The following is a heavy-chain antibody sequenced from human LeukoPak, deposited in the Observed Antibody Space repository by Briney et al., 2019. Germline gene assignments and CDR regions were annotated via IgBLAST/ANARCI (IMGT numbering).Heavy chain of an antibody. CDR1: GYTFTGYY. D-gene: IGHD1/OR15-1a*01. CDR3: ARLGTGGTGLPFGDY. J-gene: IGHJ4*02. Sequence: GASVKVSCRASGYTFTGYYMHWVRQAPGQGLEWMGWINPNSGGTNYAQKFQGRVTMTRDTSISTAYMELSRLRSDDTAVYYCARLGTGGTGLPFGDYWGQGTLVTVSS. V-gene: IGHV1-2*02. CDR2: INPNSGGT.